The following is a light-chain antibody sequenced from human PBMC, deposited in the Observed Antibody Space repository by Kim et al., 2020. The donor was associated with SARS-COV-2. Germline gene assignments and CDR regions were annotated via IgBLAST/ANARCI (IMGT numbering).Light chain of an antibody. V-gene: IGKV1-27*01. CDR1: QDIANS. CDR3: QKYNSAPWT. Sequence: ASVGDRVTITCRASQDIANSLAWYQQKPGKVPQVLIYAASTLQSGVPSRFSGSGSGTEFTITIGSLQTEDVATYYCQKYNSAPWTCGPGTKVDIK. J-gene: IGKJ1*01. CDR2: AAS.